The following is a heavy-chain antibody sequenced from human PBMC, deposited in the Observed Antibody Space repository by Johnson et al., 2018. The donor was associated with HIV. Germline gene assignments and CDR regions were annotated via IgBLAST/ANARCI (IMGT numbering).Heavy chain of an antibody. Sequence: MQLVESGGGLVQPGRSMRLSCAASGFTVSSNYMSWVRQAPGKGLEWVSVIYSGGSTGYADSVKGRFTISRDNAKNSLYVQMNSLRAEDTALYYCARGGAYCGGDCYHAFDIWGQGTMVTVSS. D-gene: IGHD2-21*02. J-gene: IGHJ3*02. CDR2: IYSGGST. CDR3: ARGGAYCGGDCYHAFDI. CDR1: GFTVSSNY. V-gene: IGHV3-66*01.